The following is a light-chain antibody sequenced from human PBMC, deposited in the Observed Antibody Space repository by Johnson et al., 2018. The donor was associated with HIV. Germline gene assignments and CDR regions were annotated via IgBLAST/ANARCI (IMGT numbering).Light chain of an antibody. CDR2: DNN. V-gene: IGLV1-51*01. CDR3: GTWDSSLRAGRV. Sequence: TQPPSMSAAPGQRVTISCSGSSSNIGNNYVSWYQQVPGTAPKLLIYDNNKRPSGIPDRFSGSKSGTSATLGITGLQTGDEADYYCGTWDSSLRAGRVFGTGTKVTVL. J-gene: IGLJ1*01. CDR1: SSNIGNNY.